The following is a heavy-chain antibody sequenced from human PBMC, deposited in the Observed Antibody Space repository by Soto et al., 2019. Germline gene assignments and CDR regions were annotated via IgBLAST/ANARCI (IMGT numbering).Heavy chain of an antibody. D-gene: IGHD6-19*01. CDR1: GGSISGTNW. V-gene: IGHV4-4*02. CDR3: ATLGVSSGWYGDYFAY. Sequence: SETRSRTCAVSGGSISGTNWWSFFRQPPGKGREWIGEIYHSGTTTYNPSLKSRVTISVDKSNNQFSLKLNSVTAADTAVYYCATLGVSSGWYGDYFAYWGRGTLVTVSS. J-gene: IGHJ4*02. CDR2: IYHSGTT.